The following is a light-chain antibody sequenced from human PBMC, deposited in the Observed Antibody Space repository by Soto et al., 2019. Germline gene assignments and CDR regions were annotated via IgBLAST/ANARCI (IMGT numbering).Light chain of an antibody. Sequence: QCVLTQPPSVSGAPGRRVTISSTRSSSNIGAGYDVHWYQQLPGTAPKLLIYGNNNRPSGVPDRFSGSKSDTSASLAITELQAEDEADYYCQSYDSSLSAYVFGPGTKVTVL. CDR3: QSYDSSLSAYV. CDR2: GNN. CDR1: SSNIGAGYD. V-gene: IGLV1-40*01. J-gene: IGLJ1*01.